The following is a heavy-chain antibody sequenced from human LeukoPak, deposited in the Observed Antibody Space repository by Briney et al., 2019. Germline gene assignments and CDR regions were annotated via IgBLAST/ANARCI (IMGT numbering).Heavy chain of an antibody. CDR3: ARAGKEYQFHGMDV. CDR1: GCSIRTYD. V-gene: IGHV3-13*01. Sequence: GGALRLSCVASGCSIRTYDMFWVRQPTGKGLEWVSVIGTAGDTYYPDSVKDRFTISRDNVRNSLYLQMINLRAGDTAIYYCARAGKEYQFHGMDVWGQGRTVTVSS. J-gene: IGHJ6*02. D-gene: IGHD2-2*01. CDR2: IGTAGDT.